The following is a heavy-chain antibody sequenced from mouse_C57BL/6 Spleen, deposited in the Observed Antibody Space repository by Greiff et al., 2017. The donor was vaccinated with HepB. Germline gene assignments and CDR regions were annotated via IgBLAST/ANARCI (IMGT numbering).Heavy chain of an antibody. CDR3: ARSRDYDYVHYAMDY. CDR1: GYTFTSYG. Sequence: QVQLQQSGAELARPGASVKLSCKASGYTFTSYGISWVKQRTGQGLEWIGEIYPRSGNTYYNEKFKGKATLTADKSSSTAYMELRSLTSEDSAVYFCARSRDYDYVHYAMDYWGQGTSVTVSS. CDR2: IYPRSGNT. V-gene: IGHV1-81*01. J-gene: IGHJ4*01. D-gene: IGHD2-4*01.